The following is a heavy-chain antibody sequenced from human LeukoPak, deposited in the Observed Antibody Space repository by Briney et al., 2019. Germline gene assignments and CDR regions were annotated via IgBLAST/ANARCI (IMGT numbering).Heavy chain of an antibody. Sequence: PSETLSLTCAVYGGSFSGYYWSWIRQPPGKGLEWIGEINHSGSTNYNPSLKSRVTISVDTSKNQFSLKLSSVTAADTAVYYCARASMVRGVIVYWGQRTLVTVSS. J-gene: IGHJ4*02. CDR3: ARASMVRGVIVY. V-gene: IGHV4-34*01. CDR1: GGSFSGYY. D-gene: IGHD3-10*01. CDR2: INHSGST.